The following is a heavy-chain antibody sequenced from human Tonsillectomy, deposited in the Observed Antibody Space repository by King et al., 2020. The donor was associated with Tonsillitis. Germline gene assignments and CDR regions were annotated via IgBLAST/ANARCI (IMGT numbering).Heavy chain of an antibody. V-gene: IGHV4-59*01. CDR1: GGSISSYY. Sequence: QLQESGPGLVKPSETLSLTCTVSGGSISSYYWSWIRQPPGKGLEWIGYTYYSGSTNYNPALKSRVTISVDTAKTQYSLKLSSVIAPDTTAYYCAGVVKWGFGYWGQGSLGTVSS. CDR2: TYYSGST. J-gene: IGHJ4*02. D-gene: IGHD7-27*01. CDR3: AGVVKWGFGY.